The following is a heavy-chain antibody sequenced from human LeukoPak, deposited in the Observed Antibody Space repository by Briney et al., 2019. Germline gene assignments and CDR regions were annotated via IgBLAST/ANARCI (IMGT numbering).Heavy chain of an antibody. J-gene: IGHJ6*03. CDR3: AKTGTIFGVVTGYYYYYMDV. V-gene: IGHV3-30*02. D-gene: IGHD3-3*01. CDR1: GFTFSSYG. Sequence: GGSLRLSCAASGFTFSSYGMHWVRQAPGKGLEWVAFIRYDGSNKYYADSVKGRFTISRDNSKNTLYLQMNSLRAEDTAVYYCAKTGTIFGVVTGYYYYYMDVWGKGTTVTVSS. CDR2: IRYDGSNK.